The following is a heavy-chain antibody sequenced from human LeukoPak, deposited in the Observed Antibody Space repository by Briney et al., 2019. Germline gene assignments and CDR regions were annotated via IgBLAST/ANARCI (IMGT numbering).Heavy chain of an antibody. V-gene: IGHV4-34*01. D-gene: IGHD1-7*01. Sequence: SATLSLTCAVYGGSYSGYYWSWIRQPPGKGLEWVGEIHYSGATNYKSSLKSRVTISGDTSKNQISLQLTSVTAADTALYYCARGRPGAGNYYFDLWGRGTPVTVSS. CDR2: IHYSGAT. CDR3: ARGRPGAGNYYFDL. J-gene: IGHJ2*01. CDR1: GGSYSGYY.